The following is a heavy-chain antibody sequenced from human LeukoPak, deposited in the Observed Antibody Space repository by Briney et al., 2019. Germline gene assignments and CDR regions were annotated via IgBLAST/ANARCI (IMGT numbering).Heavy chain of an antibody. CDR3: AKNPVDGIVVVPGATYYFDY. CDR1: GFTFSSYA. Sequence: PGGSLRLSCAASGFTFSSYAMSWVRQAPGKGLEWVSAISGSGGSTYYADSVKGRFTISRDNSKNTLYLQMNSLRAEDTAVYYCAKNPVDGIVVVPGATYYFDYWGQGTLVTVSS. V-gene: IGHV3-23*01. D-gene: IGHD3-22*01. J-gene: IGHJ4*02. CDR2: ISGSGGST.